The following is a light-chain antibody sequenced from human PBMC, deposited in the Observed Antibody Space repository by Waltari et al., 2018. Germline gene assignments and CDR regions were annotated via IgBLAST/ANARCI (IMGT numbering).Light chain of an antibody. CDR2: GAS. CDR3: QQYSKWPPHT. CDR1: QSVSSN. J-gene: IGKJ2*01. Sequence: ETVMTQFPATLSVSPGETATLSCRASQSVSSNLAWYQQKPGQAPRLLIYGASTSATGIPARFSGSGSGTDVTLTISSLQSEDFAVYYCQQYSKWPPHTFGQGTKLEL. V-gene: IGKV3-15*01.